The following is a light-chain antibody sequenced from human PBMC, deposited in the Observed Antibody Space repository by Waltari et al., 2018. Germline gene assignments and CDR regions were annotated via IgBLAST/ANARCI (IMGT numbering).Light chain of an antibody. CDR3: QQYYNTPLT. J-gene: IGKJ4*01. V-gene: IGKV1-5*01. CDR2: EGS. Sequence: DIQMTQSPSTLSAFVGERVTITCRASQSINRWVAWYQQKPGKAPKLLIHEGSSLVSGVPSRFSGSGSGTEFTLTISSLQPDDFATYYCQQYYNTPLTFGGGTKVEIK. CDR1: QSINRW.